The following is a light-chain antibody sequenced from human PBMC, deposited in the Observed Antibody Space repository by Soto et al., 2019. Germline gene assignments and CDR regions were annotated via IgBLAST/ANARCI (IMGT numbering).Light chain of an antibody. Sequence: QPVLTQPPSVSAAPGQKVTISCSGSSSNIGNNYVSWYQQLPGTAPKLLIYENNKGPSGIPDRFSGSKSGTSATLGISGLQTGDEADYYCGAWDSSLSDWVFGGGTQLTVL. CDR2: ENN. CDR3: GAWDSSLSDWV. J-gene: IGLJ3*02. CDR1: SSNIGNNY. V-gene: IGLV1-51*02.